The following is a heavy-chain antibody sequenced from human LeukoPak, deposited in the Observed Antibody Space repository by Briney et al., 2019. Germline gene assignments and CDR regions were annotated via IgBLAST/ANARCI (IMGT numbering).Heavy chain of an antibody. Sequence: PSETLSLTCNVSSGSISGYYWSWIRQPAGKGLQWIGRIYSSGSTNYNPSLKSRVTMSVDTSKNQFSLRLSSVTAADTAVYYCARDLGFWSGPDYWGQGTLVTVSS. J-gene: IGHJ4*02. CDR2: IYSSGST. V-gene: IGHV4-4*07. CDR1: SGSISGYY. CDR3: ARDLGFWSGPDY. D-gene: IGHD3-3*01.